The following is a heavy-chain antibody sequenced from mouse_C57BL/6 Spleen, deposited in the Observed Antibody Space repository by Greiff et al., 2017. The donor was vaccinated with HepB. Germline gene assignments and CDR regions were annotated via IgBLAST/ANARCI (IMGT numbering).Heavy chain of an antibody. J-gene: IGHJ1*03. CDR2: IRNKANGYTT. V-gene: IGHV7-3*01. Sequence: EVQLVESGGGLVQPGGSLSLSCAASGFTFTDYYMSWVRQPPGKALEWLGFIRNKANGYTTEYSASVKGRFTISRDNSQSILYLQMNALRAEDSATYYCARGDFYWYFDVWGTGTTVTVSS. CDR1: GFTFTDYY. D-gene: IGHD3-3*01. CDR3: ARGDFYWYFDV.